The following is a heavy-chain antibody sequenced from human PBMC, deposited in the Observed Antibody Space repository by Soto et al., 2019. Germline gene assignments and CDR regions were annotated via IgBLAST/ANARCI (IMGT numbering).Heavy chain of an antibody. D-gene: IGHD2-15*01. CDR1: GGSISRSSYY. CDR2: IYHSGDT. CDR3: ARVGCSGGNCNPYLV. J-gene: IGHJ4*02. V-gene: IGHV4-39*02. Sequence: QLQLQESGPGLVKPSETLSLTCTVSGGSISRSSYYWGWIRQPPGKGLEWIGSIYHSGDTYYNPYLKSRVPTSADMSKNYVSLKLSSVTGADTALYYCARVGCSGGNCNPYLVWGQGTLVTVSS.